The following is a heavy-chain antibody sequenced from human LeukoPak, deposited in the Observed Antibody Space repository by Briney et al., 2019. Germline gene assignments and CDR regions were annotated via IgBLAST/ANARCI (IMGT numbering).Heavy chain of an antibody. Sequence: SETLSLTCTVSGGSISSYYWSWIRQPPGKGLEWIGYIYYSGSTNYNPSLKSRVTISVDTSKNQFSLKLSSVTAADMAVYYCARSLVQGFDYWGQGTLVTVSS. CDR3: ARSLVQGFDY. CDR1: GGSISSYY. D-gene: IGHD1/OR15-1a*01. CDR2: IYYSGST. J-gene: IGHJ4*02. V-gene: IGHV4-59*08.